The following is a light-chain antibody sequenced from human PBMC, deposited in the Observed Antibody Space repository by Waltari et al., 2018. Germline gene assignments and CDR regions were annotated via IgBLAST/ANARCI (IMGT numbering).Light chain of an antibody. Sequence: QSALTQPASVSGSPGQSITISCTGTSRYVGGYNSVSWYQQHPGKAPKLMIYDVSKRPSGVSNRFSGSKSGNTASLTISGLQAEDEADYYCSSYTSSSTVVFGGGTKLTVL. V-gene: IGLV2-14*01. J-gene: IGLJ2*01. CDR3: SSYTSSSTVV. CDR2: DVS. CDR1: SRYVGGYNS.